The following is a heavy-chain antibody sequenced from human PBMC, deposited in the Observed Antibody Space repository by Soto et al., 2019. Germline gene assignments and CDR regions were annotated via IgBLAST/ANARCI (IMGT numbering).Heavy chain of an antibody. J-gene: IGHJ4*02. Sequence: TSETLSLTCTVSGGSISSSSYYWGWIRQPPGKGLEWIGSIYYSGSTYYNPSLKSRVTISVDTSKNQFSLKLSSVTAADTAVYYCARTTFRLRFGELLGIFDYWGQGTLVTVSS. V-gene: IGHV4-39*01. CDR2: IYYSGST. CDR1: GGSISSSSYY. CDR3: ARTTFRLRFGELLGIFDY. D-gene: IGHD3-10*01.